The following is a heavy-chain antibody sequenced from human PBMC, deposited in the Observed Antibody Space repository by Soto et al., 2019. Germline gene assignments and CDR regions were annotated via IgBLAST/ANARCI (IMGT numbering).Heavy chain of an antibody. V-gene: IGHV3-21*01. J-gene: IGHJ6*03. CDR1: GFTFSSYS. D-gene: IGHD1-7*01. Sequence: EVQLVESGGGLVKPGGSLRLSCAASGFTFSSYSMNWVRQAPEKGLEWVSSISSSSSYIYYADSVKGRFTISRDNAKNSLYLQMNSLRAEDTAVYYCPRDQELPPAYYYYMDVWGKGTTVTVSS. CDR2: ISSSSSYI. CDR3: PRDQELPPAYYYYMDV.